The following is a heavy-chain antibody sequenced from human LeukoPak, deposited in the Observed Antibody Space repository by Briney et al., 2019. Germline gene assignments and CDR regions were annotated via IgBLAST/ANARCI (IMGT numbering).Heavy chain of an antibody. CDR2: ITSHGEST. J-gene: IGHJ4*02. CDR1: VFTFSIYA. CDR3: ARDRPNYYGSDGHYYRRDGDY. D-gene: IGHD3-22*01. Sequence: GGSLRLSCAASVFTFSIYAMSWVPQAPGKGLQWVSSITSHGESTLYVDSVKRRFTIPRDNSETTLYEQMHSLSSEDTAVYYCARDRPNYYGSDGHYYRRDGDYWGRGTLVSVSS. V-gene: IGHV3-23*01.